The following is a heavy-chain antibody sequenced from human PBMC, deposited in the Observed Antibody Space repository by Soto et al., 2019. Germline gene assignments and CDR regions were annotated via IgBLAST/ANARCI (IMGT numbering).Heavy chain of an antibody. CDR2: ISHSGST. CDR3: ASGSHVPHY. J-gene: IGHJ4*02. D-gene: IGHD6-6*01. Sequence: QLQLQESGSGLVKPSQTLSLTCAVSGGSISSGGYSWSWIRQPPGKGLEWIGYISHSGSTHYNPSLKRRVTISVDRSKNQISLKLSSVTAADTAMYYCASGSHVPHYWGQGTLVTVSS. V-gene: IGHV4-30-2*01. CDR1: GGSISSGGYS.